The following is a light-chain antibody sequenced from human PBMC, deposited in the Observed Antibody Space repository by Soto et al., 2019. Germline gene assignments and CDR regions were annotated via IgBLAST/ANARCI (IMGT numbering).Light chain of an antibody. CDR2: GAS. Sequence: EIVLTQSPGTLSLSPGERATLSCRASQSVSSSYLAWYQQKPGQAPRLLIYGASSRATGIPDRFSGSGSGTDFTLTISRLESEDFAVYYCQQYVSSPLFTFCPGTKVDIK. CDR3: QQYVSSPLFT. CDR1: QSVSSSY. V-gene: IGKV3-20*01. J-gene: IGKJ3*01.